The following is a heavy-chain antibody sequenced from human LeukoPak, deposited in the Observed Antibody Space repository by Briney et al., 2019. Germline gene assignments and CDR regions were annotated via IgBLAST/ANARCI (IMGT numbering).Heavy chain of an antibody. D-gene: IGHD5-12*01. CDR2: ISAYNGNT. J-gene: IGHJ4*02. CDR1: GYTFTSYG. V-gene: IGHV1-18*01. Sequence: ASVKVSCKASGYTFTSYGISWVRQAPGQGLEWMGWISAYNGNTNYAQKLQGRVTMTTDTSTSTAYMELRSLRSDDTAVYYCAREPMGYSGYDLGLDYWGQGTLVTVSS. CDR3: AREPMGYSGYDLGLDY.